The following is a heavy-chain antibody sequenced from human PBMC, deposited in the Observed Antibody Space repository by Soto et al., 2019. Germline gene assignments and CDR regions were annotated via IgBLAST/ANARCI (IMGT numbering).Heavy chain of an antibody. Sequence: EVQLLESGGGLVQPGGSLRLSCAASGFAFSGYAINWVRQAPGKGLEWVSIISGIGSSTNYAGSVKGRFTISRDNSRDTVYLQMNILRAEDTAVYYCANSYYGAYAHILLFDNWGQGTLVTVSS. J-gene: IGHJ4*02. CDR2: ISGIGSST. V-gene: IGHV3-23*01. CDR1: GFAFSGYA. D-gene: IGHD1-26*01. CDR3: ANSYYGAYAHILLFDN.